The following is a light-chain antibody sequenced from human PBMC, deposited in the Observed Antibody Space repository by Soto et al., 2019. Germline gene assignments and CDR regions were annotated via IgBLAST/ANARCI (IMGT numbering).Light chain of an antibody. CDR2: EVS. CDR3: SSYTASTSHVV. J-gene: IGLJ2*01. CDR1: SSDVGSHNR. V-gene: IGLV2-18*02. Sequence: QSALTQPPSVSGSPGQSVTISCNGTSSDVGSHNRVSWYQQSPGSAPKLMIYEVSNRPSGVPDRFSGSRSGNTASLTISGLQSEDEADYYCSSYTASTSHVVFGGGTKLTVL.